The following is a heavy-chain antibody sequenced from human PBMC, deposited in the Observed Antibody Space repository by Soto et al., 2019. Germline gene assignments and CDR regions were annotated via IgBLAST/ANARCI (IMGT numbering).Heavy chain of an antibody. Sequence: SETLSLTCAVSGGSISSSNWWSWVRQPPGKGLEWIGEIYHSGSTNYNPSLKSRVTISVDKSKNQFSLKLSSVTAADTAVYYCARDQASQQLYGMDVWGQGTTVTVSS. J-gene: IGHJ6*02. CDR1: GGSISSSNW. V-gene: IGHV4-4*02. CDR2: IYHSGST. CDR3: ARDQASQQLYGMDV. D-gene: IGHD6-13*01.